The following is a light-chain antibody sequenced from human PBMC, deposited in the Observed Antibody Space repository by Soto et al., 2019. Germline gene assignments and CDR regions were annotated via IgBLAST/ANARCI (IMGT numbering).Light chain of an antibody. V-gene: IGLV2-8*01. CDR3: SSSAGSSTL. CDR1: SSDVGVYNY. J-gene: IGLJ2*01. CDR2: EVT. Sequence: QSVLTQPPSASGSPGQSVTISCTGSSSDVGVYNYVSWYKQHPGKAPKLVIYEVTRRPSDVPDRFSGSKSGNTASLTVSGRQTEDEADYYCSSSAGSSTLFGGGTKVTVL.